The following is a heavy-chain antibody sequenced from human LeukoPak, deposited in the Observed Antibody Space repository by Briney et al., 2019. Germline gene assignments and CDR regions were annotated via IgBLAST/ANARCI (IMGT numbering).Heavy chain of an antibody. CDR3: ARVSGSPTQYYYYGMDV. CDR1: GYTFTSYG. V-gene: IGHV1-18*01. J-gene: IGHJ6*02. Sequence: ASVKVSCKASGYTFTSYGISWVRQAPGQGLEWMGWISAYNGNTNYAQKLQGRVTMTTDTSTSIAYMELRSLRSDDTAVYYCARVSGSPTQYYYYGMDVWGQGTTVTVSS. CDR2: ISAYNGNT. D-gene: IGHD1-26*01.